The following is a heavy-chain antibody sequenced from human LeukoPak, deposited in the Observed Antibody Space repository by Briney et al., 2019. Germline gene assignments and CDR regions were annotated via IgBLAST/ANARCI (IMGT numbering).Heavy chain of an antibody. V-gene: IGHV4-34*01. Sequence: TETLSLACAVYGGSFSGYYWSWIRQPPGKGLEWIGEINHSGSTNYNPSLKGRVTISVDTSKNQFSLKLSSVTAADTAVYYCARGRIAARPTGWFDPWGQGTLVTVSS. CDR3: ARGRIAARPTGWFDP. CDR1: GGSFSGYY. J-gene: IGHJ5*02. D-gene: IGHD6-6*01. CDR2: INHSGST.